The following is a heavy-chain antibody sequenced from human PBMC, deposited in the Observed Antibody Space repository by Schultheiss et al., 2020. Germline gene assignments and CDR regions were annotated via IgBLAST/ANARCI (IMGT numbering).Heavy chain of an antibody. CDR1: GGSISSSSYY. D-gene: IGHD2-15*01. V-gene: IGHV4-39*02. CDR2: IYYSGST. J-gene: IGHJ6*02. CDR3: AREVVAATRDYYYYGMDV. Sequence: SETLSLTCTVSGGSISSSSYYWGWIRQPPGKGLEWIGSIYYSGSTYYNPSLKSRVTISVDTSKNQFSLKLSSVTAADTAVYYCAREVVAATRDYYYYGMDVWGQGTTVTVSS.